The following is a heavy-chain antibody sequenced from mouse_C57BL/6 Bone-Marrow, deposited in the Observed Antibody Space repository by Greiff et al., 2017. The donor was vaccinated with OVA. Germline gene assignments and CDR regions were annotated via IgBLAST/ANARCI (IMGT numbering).Heavy chain of an antibody. D-gene: IGHD4-1*01. J-gene: IGHJ2*01. CDR2: INPYNGGT. V-gene: IGHV1-19*01. CDR1: GYTFTDYY. CDR3: ARRGWDVSY. Sequence: VQLQQSGPVLVKPGASVKMSCKASGYTFTDYYMNWVKQSHGKSLEWIGVINPYNGGTSYNQKFKGKATLTVDKSSSTAYMELNSLTSEDSAVYYCARRGWDVSYWGQGTTLTVSS.